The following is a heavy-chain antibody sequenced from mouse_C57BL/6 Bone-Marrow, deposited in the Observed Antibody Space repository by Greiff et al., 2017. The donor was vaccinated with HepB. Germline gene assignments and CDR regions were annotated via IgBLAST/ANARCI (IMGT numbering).Heavy chain of an antibody. CDR2: IYPRSGNT. D-gene: IGHD3-2*02. J-gene: IGHJ2*01. CDR1: GYTFTSYG. Sequence: VQLQQSGAELARPGASVKLSCKASGYTFTSYGISWVKQRTGQGLEWIGEIYPRSGNTYYNEKFKGKATLTADKSSSTAYMELRSLTSEDSAVYLCARTAAQASYYFDYWGQGTTLTVSS. CDR3: ARTAAQASYYFDY. V-gene: IGHV1-81*01.